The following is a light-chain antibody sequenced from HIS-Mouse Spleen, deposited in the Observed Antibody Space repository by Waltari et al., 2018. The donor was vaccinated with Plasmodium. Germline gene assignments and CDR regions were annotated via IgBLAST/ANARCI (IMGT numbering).Light chain of an antibody. CDR2: AAS. CDR1: QGISSY. CDR3: QQRSNWPLT. Sequence: AIRMTQSPSSFSASTGDRVPITCRASQGISSYLAWYQQKPGKAPKLLIYAASTLQSGVPSRFSGSGSGTDFTLTISCLQSEDFATYYCQQRSNWPLTFGGGTKVEIK. V-gene: IGKV1-8*01. J-gene: IGKJ4*01.